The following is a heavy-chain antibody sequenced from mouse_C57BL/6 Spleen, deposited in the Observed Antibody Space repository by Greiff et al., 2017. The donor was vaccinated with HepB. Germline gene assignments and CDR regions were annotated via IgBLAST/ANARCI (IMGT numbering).Heavy chain of an antibody. CDR1: GYSITSGYY. J-gene: IGHJ2*01. D-gene: IGHD1-1*01. CDR2: ISYDGSN. Sequence: ESGPGLVKPSQSLSLTCSVTGYSITSGYYWNWIRQFPGNKLEWMGYISYDGSNNYNPSLKNRISITRYTSKNQFFLKLNSVTTEDTATYYWARGGTTVVARYYFDYWGQGTTLTVSS. V-gene: IGHV3-6*01. CDR3: ARGGTTVVARYYFDY.